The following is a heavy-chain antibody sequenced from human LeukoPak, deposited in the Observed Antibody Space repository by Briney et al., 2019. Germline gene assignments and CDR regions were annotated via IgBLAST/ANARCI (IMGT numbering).Heavy chain of an antibody. Sequence: PGGSLRLSCAASGFTFSSYSMNWVRQAPGKGLEWVSSISSSSSYIYYADSVKGRFTISRDNAKNSLYLQMNSLRAEDTAVYYCAKDIVATNGVLDYWGQGTLVTVSS. CDR1: GFTFSSYS. D-gene: IGHD5-12*01. CDR2: ISSSSSYI. V-gene: IGHV3-21*01. J-gene: IGHJ4*02. CDR3: AKDIVATNGVLDY.